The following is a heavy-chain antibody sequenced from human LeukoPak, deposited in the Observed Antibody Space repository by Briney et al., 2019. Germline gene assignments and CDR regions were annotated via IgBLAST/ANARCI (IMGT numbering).Heavy chain of an antibody. Sequence: SVKVSCKASGGTFSNYAITWVRQAPGQGLEWMGGIIPIFGTTTYAQKFQGRVTITADKSTSTAYMELSSLRSEDTAVYYCATGGLQWRRYFDYWGQGTLVTVSS. V-gene: IGHV1-69*06. J-gene: IGHJ4*02. CDR1: GGTFSNYA. CDR2: IIPIFGTT. CDR3: ATGGLQWRRYFDY. D-gene: IGHD6-19*01.